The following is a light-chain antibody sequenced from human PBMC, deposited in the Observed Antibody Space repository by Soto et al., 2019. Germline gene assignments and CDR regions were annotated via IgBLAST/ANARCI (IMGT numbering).Light chain of an antibody. V-gene: IGLV1-44*01. CDR2: SNS. Sequence: QSVLTQPPSASGTPGQRVTISCSGSSSNIGSNTVNWYQQLPGTAPKLLIYSNSQRPSGVPDRFSGSKSGTTASLTISGLQAEDEAYYYCSSYTISSTLPYVFGTGTKVTVL. J-gene: IGLJ1*01. CDR1: SSNIGSNT. CDR3: SSYTISSTLPYV.